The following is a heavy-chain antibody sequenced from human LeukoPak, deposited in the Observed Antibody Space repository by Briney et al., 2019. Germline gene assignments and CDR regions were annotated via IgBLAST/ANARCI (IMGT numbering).Heavy chain of an antibody. CDR2: ISYDGSIK. Sequence: GGSLRLSCGASVFTFSSYAMHWVRGAPGKGLEGVAAISYDGSIKYSADSVKGRFTISRDNSKNALYLQMDSLRADDTAVYYCAGVDAAMPDAFDIWGQGTTVTVSS. V-gene: IGHV3-30*04. J-gene: IGHJ3*02. CDR1: VFTFSSYA. D-gene: IGHD5-18*01. CDR3: AGVDAAMPDAFDI.